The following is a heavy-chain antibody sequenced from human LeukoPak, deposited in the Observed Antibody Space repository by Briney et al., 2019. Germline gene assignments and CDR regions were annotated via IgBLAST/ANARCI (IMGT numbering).Heavy chain of an antibody. CDR3: ARAGRYSSGPTL. D-gene: IGHD6-19*01. CDR1: GGSISAYY. CDR2: LYPSGNS. V-gene: IGHV4-4*07. Sequence: SETLSLTCTVSGGSISAYYWSWIRQPAGEGLEWIGHLYPSGNSDYNPSLKSRVTMSADTSKNHFSLNLSSVTAADTAVYYCARAGRYSSGPTLWGQGTLVTVSS. J-gene: IGHJ4*02.